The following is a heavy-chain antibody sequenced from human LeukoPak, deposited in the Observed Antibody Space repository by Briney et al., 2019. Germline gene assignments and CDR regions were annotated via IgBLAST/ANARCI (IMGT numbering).Heavy chain of an antibody. CDR1: GFTFSSYA. Sequence: GGSLRLSCAASGFTFSSYAMSWVRQAPGKGLEWVSAISGSGGSTYYADSVKGRFTISRDNSKNTLYLRMNSLRAEDTAVCYCAKDPLRYFDWLTRGDTAWGQGTLVTVSS. D-gene: IGHD3-9*01. J-gene: IGHJ5*02. CDR2: ISGSGGST. V-gene: IGHV3-23*01. CDR3: AKDPLRYFDWLTRGDTA.